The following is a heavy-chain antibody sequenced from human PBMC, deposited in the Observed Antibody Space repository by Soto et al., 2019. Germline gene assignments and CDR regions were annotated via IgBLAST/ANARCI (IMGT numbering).Heavy chain of an antibody. CDR1: GGSISSSGYY. CDR2: IYYSGTT. CDR3: ARRKRAQSQFDP. V-gene: IGHV4-39*01. Sequence: QLPLQESGPELVKPSETLSLTCTVSGGSISSSGYYCVWIRQTPGKGLEWIGSIYYSGTTYYNPSLKSRVTILADTSKNQFSLMLTSVTAADTAVYFCARRKRAQSQFDPWGQGTLVTVSS. D-gene: IGHD6-25*01. J-gene: IGHJ5*02.